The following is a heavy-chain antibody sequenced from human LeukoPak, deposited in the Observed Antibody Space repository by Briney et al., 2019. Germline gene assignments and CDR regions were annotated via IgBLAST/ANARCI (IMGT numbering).Heavy chain of an antibody. CDR2: VDHTGST. CDR3: ARGRVSSSTWYSTYYYFFYMDF. D-gene: IGHD4-11*01. J-gene: IGHJ6*03. Sequence: SETLSLTCTVSDDSITMYYWTWIRQPPGKGLEWIGYVDHTGSTKFNPSLNGRVSISRDTSNNFFSLRLRSVTAADTAVYFCARGRVSSSTWYSTYYYFFYMDFWGKGTTVTVSS. CDR1: DDSITMYY. V-gene: IGHV4-59*01.